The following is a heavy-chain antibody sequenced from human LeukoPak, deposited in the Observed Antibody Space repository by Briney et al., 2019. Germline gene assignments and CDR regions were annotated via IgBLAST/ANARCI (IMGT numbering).Heavy chain of an antibody. D-gene: IGHD3-10*01. V-gene: IGHV3-23*01. CDR2: ISGSGGST. CDR3: AKENWFGELPHYYYYMDV. Sequence: HPGESLRLSCAASGFTFSSYAMSWVRQAPGKGLEWVSAISGSGGSTYYADSVTGRFTISRDNSKNTLYLQMNSLRAEDTAVDYCAKENWFGELPHYYYYMDVWGKGTTVTVSS. J-gene: IGHJ6*03. CDR1: GFTFSSYA.